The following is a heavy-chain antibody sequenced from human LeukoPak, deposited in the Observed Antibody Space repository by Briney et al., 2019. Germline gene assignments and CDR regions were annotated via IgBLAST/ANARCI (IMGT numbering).Heavy chain of an antibody. CDR1: GFTFTDYW. D-gene: IGHD3-9*01. CDR2: INQDGSKK. V-gene: IGHV3-7*03. J-gene: IGHJ5*02. Sequence: GGSLRLSCTTSGFTFTDYWMTWVRQAPGKGLEWVANINQDGSKKFYVDSVKGRFTISRDNSKNTLYLQMNSLRAEDTAVYYCAKDLEYTSYYDILTGYYTNWFDPWGQGTLVTVSS. CDR3: AKDLEYTSYYDILTGYYTNWFDP.